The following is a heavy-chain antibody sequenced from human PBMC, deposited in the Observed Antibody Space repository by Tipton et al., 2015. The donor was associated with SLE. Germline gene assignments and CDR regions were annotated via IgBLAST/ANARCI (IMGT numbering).Heavy chain of an antibody. CDR2: IYYSGST. V-gene: IGHV4-59*11. D-gene: IGHD6-6*01. Sequence: TLSLTCTVSGGSISSHYWSWIRQPPGKGLEWIGYIYYSGSTNYNPSLKSRVTISVDTSKNQFSLKLSSVTAADTAVYYCARDAPKAARHDAFDIWGQGTMVTVSS. CDR3: ARDAPKAARHDAFDI. J-gene: IGHJ3*02. CDR1: GGSISSHY.